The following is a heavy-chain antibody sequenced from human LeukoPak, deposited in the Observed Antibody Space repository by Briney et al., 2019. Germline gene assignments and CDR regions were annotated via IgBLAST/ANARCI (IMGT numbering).Heavy chain of an antibody. Sequence: KPSETLSLTCTVSGGSISSSSYYWGWIRQPPGKGLEWIGSIYYSGSTYYNPSLKSRVTISVDTSKNQFSLKLSSVTAADTAVYYCARHVVDTAMVNYFDYWGQGTLVTVSS. CDR2: IYYSGST. CDR1: GGSISSSSYY. V-gene: IGHV4-39*01. D-gene: IGHD5-18*01. J-gene: IGHJ4*02. CDR3: ARHVVDTAMVNYFDY.